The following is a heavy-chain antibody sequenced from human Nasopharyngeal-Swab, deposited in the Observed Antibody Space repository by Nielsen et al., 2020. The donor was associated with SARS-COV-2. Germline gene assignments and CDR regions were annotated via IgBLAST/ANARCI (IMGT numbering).Heavy chain of an antibody. D-gene: IGHD6-13*01. V-gene: IGHV5-10-1*01. J-gene: IGHJ5*02. CDR3: ARLIIAGQNWFDP. CDR2: IDPSDSYT. CDR1: GYSFTSYW. Sequence: GGSLRLSCKGSGYSFTSYWISWVRQMPGKGLEWMGRIDPSDSYTNYSPSLQGHVTISADKSISTAYLQWSSLKASDTAMHYCARLIIAGQNWFDPWGQGTLVTVSS.